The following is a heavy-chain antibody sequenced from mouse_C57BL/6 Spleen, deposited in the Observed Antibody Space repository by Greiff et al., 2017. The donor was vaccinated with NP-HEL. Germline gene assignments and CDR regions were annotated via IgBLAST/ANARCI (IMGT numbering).Heavy chain of an antibody. D-gene: IGHD1-1*01. Sequence: VQLQQSGPELVKPGASVKISCKASGYSFTDYNMNWVKQSNGKSLEWIGVINPNYGTTSYNQKFKGKATLTVDQSSSTAYMQLNSLTAEDSAVYYCARWDYGSSYGYFDVWGTGTTVTVSS. V-gene: IGHV1-39*01. CDR3: ARWDYGSSYGYFDV. J-gene: IGHJ1*03. CDR1: GYSFTDYN. CDR2: INPNYGTT.